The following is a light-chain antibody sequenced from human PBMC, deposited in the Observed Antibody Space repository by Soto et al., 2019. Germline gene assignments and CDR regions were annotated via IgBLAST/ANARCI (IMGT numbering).Light chain of an antibody. CDR3: CSYAGSSPGLL. CDR1: SSEVGSYNL. CDR2: EGS. J-gene: IGLJ2*01. V-gene: IGLV2-23*01. Sequence: QSALTQPASVSGSPGQSITISCTGTSSEVGSYNLVSWYQQHPGKAPKLMIYEGSKRPSGVSNRFSGSKSGNTASLTISGLQAEDEADYYCCSYAGSSPGLLFGGGTKLTVL.